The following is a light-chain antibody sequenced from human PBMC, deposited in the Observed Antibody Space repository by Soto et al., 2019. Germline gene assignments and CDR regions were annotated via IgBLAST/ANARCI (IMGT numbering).Light chain of an antibody. CDR2: LNSDGSH. Sequence: QPVLTQSPSASASLGASVKLTCTLSSGPSSYAIAWHQQKPEKGPRYLMKLNSDGSHSKGDGIPDRFSGSSSGAERYLTISSLQSEDEADYYCQTWGTGIVVFGGGTKLTVL. V-gene: IGLV4-69*01. J-gene: IGLJ2*01. CDR1: SGPSSYA. CDR3: QTWGTGIVV.